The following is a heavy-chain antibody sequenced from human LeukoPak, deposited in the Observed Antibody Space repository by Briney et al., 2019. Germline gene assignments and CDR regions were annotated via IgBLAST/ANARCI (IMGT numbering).Heavy chain of an antibody. CDR3: AKPGYITSGWFDY. D-gene: IGHD1-14*01. CDR2: ISACGGNT. J-gene: IGHJ5*01. CDR1: GFTFSSYL. V-gene: IGHV3-23*01. Sequence: GGSLRLSCAASGFTFSSYLMSWVRQAPGKGLEWVSTISACGGNTYYADSVKGRFTTSRDNPKNTLLLQMNSLRAEDTAVYYCAKPGYITSGWFDYWGQGALVTVST.